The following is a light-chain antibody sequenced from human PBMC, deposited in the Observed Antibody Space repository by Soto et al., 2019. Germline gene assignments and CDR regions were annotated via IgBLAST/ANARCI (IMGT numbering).Light chain of an antibody. J-gene: IGKJ1*01. CDR1: QRVSN. CDR2: GAS. Sequence: EIGMTQSPATLSVSPGEGATLSCRASQRVSNLAWYQQKPGQAPRLLIYGASTRATGVPARFSGSGSGTEFTLTISSLQSEDFAVYYCQQYDNWPRTFGQGTKVEIK. V-gene: IGKV3-15*01. CDR3: QQYDNWPRT.